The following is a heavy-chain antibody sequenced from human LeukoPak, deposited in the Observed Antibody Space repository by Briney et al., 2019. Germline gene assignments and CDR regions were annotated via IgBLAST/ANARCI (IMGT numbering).Heavy chain of an antibody. CDR3: ARAVGDFWSGYYTDY. CDR1: GGSISSGGYY. V-gene: IGHV4-30-2*01. J-gene: IGHJ4*02. CDR2: IYHSGST. D-gene: IGHD3-3*01. Sequence: SETLSLTCTVSGGSISSGGYYWCWVRQPPGEGLEWIGYIYHSGSTYYNPSLKSRVTISVDRSKNQFSLKLSSVTAADTAVYYCARAVGDFWSGYYTDYWGQGTLVTASS.